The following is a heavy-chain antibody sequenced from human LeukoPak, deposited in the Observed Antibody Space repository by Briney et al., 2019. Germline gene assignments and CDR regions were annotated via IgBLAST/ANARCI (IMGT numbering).Heavy chain of an antibody. Sequence: PGGSLRLSCATSRFTFSTHDMSWVRQAPGKGLEWVANIKQDGSEKYYVDSVKGRFTISRDNAKNSLYLQMNSLRAEDTAVYYCARGSTGYSSSWYWGDYDAFDIWGQGTMVTVSS. CDR1: RFTFSTHD. J-gene: IGHJ3*02. V-gene: IGHV3-7*01. CDR3: ARGSTGYSSSWYWGDYDAFDI. D-gene: IGHD6-13*01. CDR2: IKQDGSEK.